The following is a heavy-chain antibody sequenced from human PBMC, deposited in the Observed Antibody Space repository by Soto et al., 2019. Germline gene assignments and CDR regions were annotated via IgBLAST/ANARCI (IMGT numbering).Heavy chain of an antibody. CDR3: AKDMRYGDYVLGDAFDI. D-gene: IGHD4-17*01. CDR1: GFTFDDYD. J-gene: IGHJ3*02. V-gene: IGHV3-9*01. Sequence: EVQLVEPGGGLVQPGRSLRLFCAASGFTFDDYDMHWVRQAPGKGLEWVSGISWNSGSIGYADSVKGRFTISRDNAKKFLYRQMNSLIAEDTALYYCAKDMRYGDYVLGDAFDIWGQGTMVTVS. CDR2: ISWNSGSI.